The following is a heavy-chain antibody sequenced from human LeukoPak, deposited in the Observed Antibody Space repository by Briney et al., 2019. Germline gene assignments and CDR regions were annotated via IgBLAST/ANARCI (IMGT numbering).Heavy chain of an antibody. Sequence: SETLSLTCTVSGGSISSGGYYWSWTRQHPGKGLEWIGYIYYSGSTYYNPSLKSRVTISVDTSKNQFSLKLSSVTAADTAVYYCARDRVHYYGSSWFDPWGQGTLVTVSS. V-gene: IGHV4-31*03. J-gene: IGHJ5*02. CDR2: IYYSGST. CDR1: GGSISSGGYY. D-gene: IGHD3-10*01. CDR3: ARDRVHYYGSSWFDP.